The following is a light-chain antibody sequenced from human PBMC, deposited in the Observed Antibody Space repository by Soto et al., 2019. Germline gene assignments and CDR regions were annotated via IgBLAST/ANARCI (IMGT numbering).Light chain of an antibody. CDR1: QSVSSS. J-gene: IGKJ1*01. CDR2: DAS. Sequence: EIVLTQSPATLSLSPGERATLSCRASQSVSSSLGWYQQKPGQPPRLLSYDASNRVTGNPARFSGRGSGTNFTLAIRSLEPEAFAVYFWQQRTDGWKXRQGTKVDIK. CDR3: QQRTDGWK. V-gene: IGKV3-11*01.